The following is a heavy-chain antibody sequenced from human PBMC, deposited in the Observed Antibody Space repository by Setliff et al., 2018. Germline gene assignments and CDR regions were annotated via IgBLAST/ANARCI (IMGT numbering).Heavy chain of an antibody. CDR3: ARDVFCSGGSCDNWFDP. Sequence: PGGSLRLSCAASGFTFSDYYMTWVRQAPGKGLVWVSRITSDGSSTTYADSVKGRFTISRDNAKSTLYLQMNSLRAEDTAVYYCARDVFCSGGSCDNWFDPWGQGTLVTVSS. J-gene: IGHJ5*02. V-gene: IGHV3-74*01. D-gene: IGHD2-15*01. CDR2: ITSDGSST. CDR1: GFTFSDYY.